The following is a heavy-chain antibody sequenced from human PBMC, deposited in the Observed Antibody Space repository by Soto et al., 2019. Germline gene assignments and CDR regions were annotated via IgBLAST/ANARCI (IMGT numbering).Heavy chain of an antibody. D-gene: IGHD2-15*01. CDR3: ARDRGYCSGGSCYSESYYYYMDV. V-gene: IGHV1-69*08. CDR2: IIPILGIA. CDR1: GGTFSSYT. J-gene: IGHJ6*03. Sequence: QVQLVQSGAEVKKPGSSVKVSCKASGGTFSSYTISWVRQAPGQGLEWMGRIIPILGIANYAQKFQGRVTITADKSTSTAYMELSSLGSEDTAVYYCARDRGYCSGGSCYSESYYYYMDVWGKGTTVTVSS.